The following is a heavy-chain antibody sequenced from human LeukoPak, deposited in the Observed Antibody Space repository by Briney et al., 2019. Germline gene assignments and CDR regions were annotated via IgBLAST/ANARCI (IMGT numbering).Heavy chain of an antibody. CDR3: AKGPKFSGYYNY. D-gene: IGHD6-19*01. CDR2: ISGSGGST. J-gene: IGHJ4*02. Sequence: PGGSLRLSCAASGFTFSSYAMSWVRQAPGKGLEWVSAISGSGGSTYYADSVKGRFTISRDNSKNTLYLQMNGLRAEDTAVYYCAKGPKFSGYYNYWGQGTLVTVSS. CDR1: GFTFSSYA. V-gene: IGHV3-23*01.